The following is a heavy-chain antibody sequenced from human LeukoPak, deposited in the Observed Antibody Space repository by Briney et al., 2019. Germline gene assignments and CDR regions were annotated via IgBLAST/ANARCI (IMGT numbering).Heavy chain of an antibody. CDR2: IIPIFGTA. V-gene: IGHV1-69*13. CDR1: GGTFSSYA. J-gene: IGHJ4*02. CDR3: ARGAIFGVVMIKKQYFDY. D-gene: IGHD3-3*01. Sequence: SVKVSCKASGGTFSSYAISWVRQAPGQGLEWMGGIIPIFGTANYAQKFQGRVTITADESTSTAYMELSSLRSEDTAVYYCARGAIFGVVMIKKQYFDYWGQGTLVTVSS.